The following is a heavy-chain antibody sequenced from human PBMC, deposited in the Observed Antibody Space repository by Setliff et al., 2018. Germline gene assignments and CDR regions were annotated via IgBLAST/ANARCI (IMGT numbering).Heavy chain of an antibody. V-gene: IGHV4-38-2*01. CDR3: ARVGAVNYDFDS. J-gene: IGHJ4*02. CDR2: IYHSGST. CDR1: SYSISTNYY. Sequence: PSETLSLTCAVSSYSISTNYYWGWIRQPPGKGLEWIGSIYHSGSTYYNPSLKSRVTISVDTSKNQFSLKLTSVTAADTAVYYCARVGAVNYDFDSWGQGTLVTVS. D-gene: IGHD3-10*01.